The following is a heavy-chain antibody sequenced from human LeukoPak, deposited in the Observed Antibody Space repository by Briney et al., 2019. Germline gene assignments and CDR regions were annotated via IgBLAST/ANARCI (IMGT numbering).Heavy chain of an antibody. D-gene: IGHD5-18*01. J-gene: IGHJ6*02. CDR1: GYSFTSYW. V-gene: IGHV5-51*01. CDR3: ARQVSVDTAVVNYYYYYGMDV. CDR2: INLGDSDT. Sequence: GESLKISCKGSGYSFTSYWIGWVRQMPGKGLEWMGIINLGDSDTRYSPSFQGQVTISADKSIHNAYLQWSSLKASDTAMYYCARQVSVDTAVVNYYYYYGMDVWGQVTTVTVSS.